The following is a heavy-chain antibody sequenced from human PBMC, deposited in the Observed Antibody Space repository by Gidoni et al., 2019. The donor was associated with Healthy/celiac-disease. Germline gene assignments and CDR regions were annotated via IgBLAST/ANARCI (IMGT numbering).Heavy chain of an antibody. CDR1: GFPFSSFS. D-gene: IGHD3-9*01. V-gene: IGHV3-23*01. Sequence: EVQLLDSGGGLVQPGGSLRLSCSASGFPFSSFSFTWVRQAPGKGLEWVSAISGSGGSTYYADSVKGRFTISRDNSKNTLYLQMNSLRAEDTAVYYCAKCQELRYFDWLGRGLGLDYWGQGTLVTVSS. CDR2: ISGSGGST. CDR3: AKCQELRYFDWLGRGLGLDY. J-gene: IGHJ4*02.